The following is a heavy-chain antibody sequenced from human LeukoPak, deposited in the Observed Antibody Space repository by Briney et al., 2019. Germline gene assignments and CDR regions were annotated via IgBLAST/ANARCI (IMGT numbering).Heavy chain of an antibody. D-gene: IGHD5-12*01. J-gene: IGHJ4*02. Sequence: SETLSLTCTVSGGSISSYYWSWIRQPPGKVLEWIRYIYYSGSTNYNPSLKSRVTISVDTSKNQFSLKLSSVTAADTAVYYCARSNGYPPWLPQPSFDYWGQGTLVTVSS. CDR1: GGSISSYY. CDR2: IYYSGST. CDR3: ARSNGYPPWLPQPSFDY. V-gene: IGHV4-59*01.